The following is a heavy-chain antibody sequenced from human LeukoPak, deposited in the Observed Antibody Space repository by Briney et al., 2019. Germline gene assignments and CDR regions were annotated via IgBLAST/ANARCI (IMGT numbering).Heavy chain of an antibody. J-gene: IGHJ4*02. CDR2: IYYSGST. CDR1: GGSISSSSYY. CDR3: ARKYSSGWVDY. Sequence: SETLSLTCTASGGSISSSSYYWGWIRQPPGKGLEWIGSIYYSGSTYYNPSLKSRVTISVDTSKNQFSLKLSSVTAADTAVYYCARKYSSGWVDYWGQGTLVTVSS. D-gene: IGHD6-19*01. V-gene: IGHV4-39*07.